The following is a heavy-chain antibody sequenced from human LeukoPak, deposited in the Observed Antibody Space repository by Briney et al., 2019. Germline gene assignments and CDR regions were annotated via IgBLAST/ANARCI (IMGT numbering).Heavy chain of an antibody. D-gene: IGHD6-6*01. V-gene: IGHV3-23*01. CDR2: ISGSGGST. Sequence: GGSLRLSCAASGFTFSSYAMSWVRQAPGKGLEWVSAISGSGGSTYHADSVKGRFTISRDNSKNTLYLQMNSLRAEDTAVYYCAKGSKYSSSSYIDYWGQGTLVTVSS. CDR1: GFTFSSYA. CDR3: AKGSKYSSSSYIDY. J-gene: IGHJ4*02.